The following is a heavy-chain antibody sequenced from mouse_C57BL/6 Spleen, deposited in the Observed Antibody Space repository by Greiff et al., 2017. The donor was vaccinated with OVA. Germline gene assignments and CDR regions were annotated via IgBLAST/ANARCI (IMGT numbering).Heavy chain of an antibody. Sequence: QVQLQQPGAELVKPGASVKLSCKASGYTFTSYWMRWVKQRPGQGLEWIGMIHPNSGSTNYNEKFKSKATLTVDKSSSTAYMQLSSLTSEDSAVYYCARGGPYGPPFDYWGQGTTLTVSS. J-gene: IGHJ2*01. CDR2: IHPNSGST. D-gene: IGHD1-1*01. CDR1: GYTFTSYW. V-gene: IGHV1-64*01. CDR3: ARGGPYGPPFDY.